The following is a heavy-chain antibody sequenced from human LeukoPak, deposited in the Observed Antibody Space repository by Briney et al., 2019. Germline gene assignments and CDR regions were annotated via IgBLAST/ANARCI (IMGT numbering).Heavy chain of an antibody. V-gene: IGHV4-34*01. Sequence: PSETLSLTCTVSGGSISSYYWSWFRQPPGKGLEWIGEISHSGSTNYNPSLKSRVTISVDKSKNQFSLRLSSVTAADTAVYYCASSSWSQGYWGQGTLVTVSS. CDR3: ASSSWSQGY. D-gene: IGHD6-13*01. CDR2: ISHSGST. CDR1: GGSISSYY. J-gene: IGHJ4*02.